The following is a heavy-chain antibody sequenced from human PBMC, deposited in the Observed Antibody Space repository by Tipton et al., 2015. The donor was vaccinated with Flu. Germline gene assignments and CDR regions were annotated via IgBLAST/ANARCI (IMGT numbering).Heavy chain of an antibody. Sequence: PSLTCAVSGYSITSDGYYWSWIRQHPGKGLEWIGYIYDSANTYNNPSLKSRVSISVDTSKNQFSLKLISVTAADTAVYYCVRGGLRYSVDYWGQGTLVTVSS. J-gene: IGHJ4*02. D-gene: IGHD1-26*01. V-gene: IGHV4-31*11. CDR2: IYDSANT. CDR1: GYSITSDGYY. CDR3: VRGGLRYSVDY.